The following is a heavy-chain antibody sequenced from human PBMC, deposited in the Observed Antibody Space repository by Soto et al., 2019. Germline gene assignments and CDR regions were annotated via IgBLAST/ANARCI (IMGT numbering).Heavy chain of an antibody. CDR3: GRSGVDASPSYFWLNFDH. Sequence: QVQLQESGPGLVKPSQTLSLTCTVSGASISSGYWSCIRQSPGKGLEWIGYIYYDGRTHYNPSLRSRLTISVDTSKNQFSLILSSVTAADTATYHCGRSGVDASPSYFWLNFDHWGQGSLVTVS. D-gene: IGHD3-10*01. CDR2: IYYDGRT. J-gene: IGHJ4*02. CDR1: GASISSGY. V-gene: IGHV4-30-4*01.